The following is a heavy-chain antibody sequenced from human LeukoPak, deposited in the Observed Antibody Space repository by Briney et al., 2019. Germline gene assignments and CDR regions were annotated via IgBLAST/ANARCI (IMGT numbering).Heavy chain of an antibody. CDR1: GVTFSSYA. V-gene: IGHV3-23*01. J-gene: IGHJ4*02. CDR3: AKVEAARPGGHLVG. D-gene: IGHD6-6*01. CDR2: ISGSGGNT. Sequence: GGSLRLSCAASGVTFSSYAMSWVRQAPGKGLEWCSAISGSGGNTSCADSVKGQFTISRDYSKNTLYLQMNSLRAEDTAVYYCAKVEAARPGGHLVGWGQGTLVTVSS.